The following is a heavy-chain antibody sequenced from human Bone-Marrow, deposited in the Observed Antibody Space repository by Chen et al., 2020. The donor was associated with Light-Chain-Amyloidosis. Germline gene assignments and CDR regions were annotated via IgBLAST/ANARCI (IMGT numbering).Heavy chain of an antibody. Sequence: EVQMVESGGGLVQPGRCLSPSCVTSGFTYKKWAIHWVRQAPGKGLEWVSGFDYNSGRKDYADSVRGRFTVSSDSSKNSLFLEMNSLRVEDTALYYCTQDGVPGGADFWGPGTMVTVSS. CDR1: GFTYKKWA. V-gene: IGHV3-9*01. CDR2: FDYNSGRK. D-gene: IGHD1-1*01. J-gene: IGHJ4*02. CDR3: TQDGVPGGADF.